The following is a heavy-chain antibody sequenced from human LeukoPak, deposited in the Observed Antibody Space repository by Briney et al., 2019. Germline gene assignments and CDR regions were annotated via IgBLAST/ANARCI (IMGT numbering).Heavy chain of an antibody. D-gene: IGHD1-1*01. CDR2: ISGSGGGT. CDR1: GFTFSTYA. J-gene: IGHJ4*02. Sequence: PGGSLRLSCAASGFTFSTYAMSWVRQAPGNGLEWVSAISGSGGGTYYADSVKGRFTISRDNSKNSLYLQMNSLRAEDTALYYCARHSPLWNYWGQGTLVTVSS. V-gene: IGHV3-23*01. CDR3: ARHSPLWNY.